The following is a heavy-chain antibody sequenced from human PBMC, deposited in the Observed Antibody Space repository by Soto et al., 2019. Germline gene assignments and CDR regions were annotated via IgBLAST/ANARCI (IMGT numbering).Heavy chain of an antibody. J-gene: IGHJ4*02. CDR1: GFTFGTYA. Sequence: GGSLRLSCATSGFTFGTYAMGWVRQAPGKGLEWVSSISVSGYSTYYADSVKGRFTISRDNSKSTLYLQMNSLRAEDTAVYYCAKLRYNWNDPYYFDYWGQGTLVTVSS. CDR3: AKLRYNWNDPYYFDY. D-gene: IGHD1-1*01. CDR2: ISVSGYST. V-gene: IGHV3-23*01.